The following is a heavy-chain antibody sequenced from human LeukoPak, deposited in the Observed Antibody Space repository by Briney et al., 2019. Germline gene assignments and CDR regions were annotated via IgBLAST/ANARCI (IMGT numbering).Heavy chain of an antibody. CDR1: GGSISSYY. V-gene: IGHV4-59*01. J-gene: IGHJ4*02. CDR3: ARRAAAGTMAFDY. CDR2: IYYSGST. D-gene: IGHD6-13*01. Sequence: PSETLSLTCTVSGGSISSYYWSWIRQPPGKGLEWIGYIYYSGSTNYNPSLKSRVTISVDTSKNQFSLKLSSVTAADTAVYYCARRAAAGTMAFDYWGQGTLVTVSS.